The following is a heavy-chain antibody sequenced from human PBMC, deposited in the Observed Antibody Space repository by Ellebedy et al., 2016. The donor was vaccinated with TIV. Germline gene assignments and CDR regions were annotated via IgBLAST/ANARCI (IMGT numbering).Heavy chain of an antibody. J-gene: IGHJ4*02. V-gene: IGHV4-39*01. CDR1: GGSISSSSYD. D-gene: IGHD2-2*01. CDR2: IYYSGST. CDR3: ARGYCSSISCFDY. Sequence: SETLSLXXTVSGGSISSSSYDWGWIRQPPGKGLEWIGSIYYSGSTYYNPSLKSRVTISVDTSKNQFSLKLTSLTAADTAVYYCARGYCSSISCFDYWGQGTLVTVSS.